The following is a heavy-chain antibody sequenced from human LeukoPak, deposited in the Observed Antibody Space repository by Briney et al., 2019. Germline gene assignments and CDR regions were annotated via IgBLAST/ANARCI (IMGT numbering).Heavy chain of an antibody. J-gene: IGHJ4*02. CDR1: GFTASNNY. CDR2: LYPDGSS. V-gene: IGHV3-53*01. CDR3: ARAGDWGYYFDY. Sequence: PGGSLRLSCAASGFTASNNYLSWVRQTPGEGLRWVSVLYPDGSSYYADSVKGRFIISRDNSKNTLYLQMNSLRAEDTAVYYCARAGDWGYYFDYWGQGTLVTVSS. D-gene: IGHD7-27*01.